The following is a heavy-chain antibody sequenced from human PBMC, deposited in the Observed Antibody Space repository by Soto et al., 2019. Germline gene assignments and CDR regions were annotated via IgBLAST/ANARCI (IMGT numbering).Heavy chain of an antibody. V-gene: IGHV3-30*18. CDR2: ISYDGATK. Sequence: GGSLRLSCVASGFTFSNYGMHWVRQAPGKGLEWVALISYDGATKYYVDSVKGRFTISRDNSKSTLYLQMNSLTPEDTAVYHCTKNYGGNSFYFDYWGQGTPVTVSS. CDR3: TKNYGGNSFYFDY. D-gene: IGHD4-17*01. CDR1: GFTFSNYG. J-gene: IGHJ4*02.